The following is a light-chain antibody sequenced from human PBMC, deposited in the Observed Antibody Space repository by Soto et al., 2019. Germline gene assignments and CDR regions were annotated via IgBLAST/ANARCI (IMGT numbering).Light chain of an antibody. J-gene: IGKJ1*01. Sequence: EIALTQSPGTLSSSPGERATLSCRASQSVSSSYLAWYQQKPGQAPRLLIYGASSRATGIPDRFSGSGSGTDFTLTISRLEPEDFAVYYCQQYGRSGTFGQGTKVDIK. CDR2: GAS. CDR3: QQYGRSGT. V-gene: IGKV3-20*01. CDR1: QSVSSSY.